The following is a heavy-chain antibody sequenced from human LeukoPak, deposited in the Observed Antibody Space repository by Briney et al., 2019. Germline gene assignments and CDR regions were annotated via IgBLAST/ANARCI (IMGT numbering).Heavy chain of an antibody. CDR1: GFAFDEHG. D-gene: IGHD3-3*01. V-gene: IGHV3-20*04. CDR2: INWSGGST. J-gene: IGHJ4*02. Sequence: GGSLRLSCTASGFAFDEHGMSWVRQVPGKGLEWVSGINWSGGSTGRFTISRDNAKNTLYLQMNSLRAEDTAVYYCARGPPYDFWSGYREFHYGSQASLVTVSS. CDR3: ARGPPYDFWSGYREFHY.